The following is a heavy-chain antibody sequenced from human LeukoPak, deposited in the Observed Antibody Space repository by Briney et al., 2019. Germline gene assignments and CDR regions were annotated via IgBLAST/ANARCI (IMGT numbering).Heavy chain of an antibody. CDR1: GFNFSSYA. CDR2: TSYDGSDT. D-gene: IGHD3-10*02. V-gene: IGHV3-30*18. Sequence: PGGSLRLSCVASGFNFSSYAMRWVRQAPGKGLEWVTVTSYDGSDTYYADSVKGRFTLSRDSSKNTLYLQMNSLRAEDTAVYYCAELGITMIGGVWGKGTTVTISS. CDR3: AELGITMIGGV. J-gene: IGHJ6*04.